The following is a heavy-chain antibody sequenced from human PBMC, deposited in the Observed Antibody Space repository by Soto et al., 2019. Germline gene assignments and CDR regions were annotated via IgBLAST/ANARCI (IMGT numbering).Heavy chain of an antibody. Sequence: GESLKISCKGSGYSSTSYWISWVRQMPGKGLEWMGRIDPSDSYTNYSPSFQGHVTISADKSISTAYLQWSSLKASDTAMYYCATTGFYDSSGYYVYWGQGTLVTVSS. CDR2: IDPSDSYT. J-gene: IGHJ4*02. CDR1: GYSSTSYW. D-gene: IGHD3-22*01. CDR3: ATTGFYDSSGYYVY. V-gene: IGHV5-10-1*01.